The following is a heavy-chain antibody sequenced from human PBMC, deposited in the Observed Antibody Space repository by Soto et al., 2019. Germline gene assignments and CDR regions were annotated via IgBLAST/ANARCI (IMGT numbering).Heavy chain of an antibody. J-gene: IGHJ5*02. Sequence: GGSLRLSCAASGFTFSNYAMTWVRQAPGKRLEWVSAISGSGGNSYYADSVKGRFTISRDNSKNTLYLQMNSLRAEDTAIYYCARQGSGGNCYSCEWFDPWGQGTLVTVSS. CDR3: ARQGSGGNCYSCEWFDP. V-gene: IGHV3-23*01. D-gene: IGHD2-15*01. CDR1: GFTFSNYA. CDR2: ISGSGGNS.